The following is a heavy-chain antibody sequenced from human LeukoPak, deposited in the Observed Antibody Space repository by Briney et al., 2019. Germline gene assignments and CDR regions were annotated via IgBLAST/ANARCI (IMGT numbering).Heavy chain of an antibody. Sequence: GSLRLSCAASGFTFSSYAMDWIRQPPGKGLEWVGYIDYSGSTDYNPSLKSRVTFSVDTSKKQFSLKLSSVTAADTAVYYCARGYSSGWYYFDYWGQGTLVTVSS. J-gene: IGHJ4*02. CDR3: ARGYSSGWYYFDY. V-gene: IGHV4-59*01. CDR1: GFTFSSYA. D-gene: IGHD6-19*01. CDR2: IDYSGST.